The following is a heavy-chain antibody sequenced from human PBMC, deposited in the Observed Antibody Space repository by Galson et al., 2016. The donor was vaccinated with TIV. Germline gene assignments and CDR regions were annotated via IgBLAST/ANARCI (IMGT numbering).Heavy chain of an antibody. CDR1: GFTFSTYG. V-gene: IGHV3-30*18. Sequence: SLRLSCAASGFTFSTYGMHWVRQAPGKGLEWVAVISNAGNNKYYADSVKGRVTISRDSSKNTLYLQMNSLRAEDTAVYYCAKDGATGNYHYYGMDLWGQGTTVTVSS. J-gene: IGHJ6*02. CDR2: ISNAGNNK. CDR3: AKDGATGNYHYYGMDL. D-gene: IGHD1-1*01.